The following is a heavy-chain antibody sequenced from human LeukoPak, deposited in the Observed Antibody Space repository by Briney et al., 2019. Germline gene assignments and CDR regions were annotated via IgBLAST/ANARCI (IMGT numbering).Heavy chain of an antibody. CDR3: ARRKDTLAGRGIDY. CDR1: GGSISSSSYY. Sequence: SETLSLTCTVSGGSISSSSYYWGWIRQPPGKGLEWIGSMYYSGSTYYNPSLKSRVTISVDTSKNQFSLKLSSVTAADTAVYYCARRKDTLAGRGIDYWGQGTLVTVSS. D-gene: IGHD6-19*01. V-gene: IGHV4-39*01. CDR2: MYYSGST. J-gene: IGHJ4*02.